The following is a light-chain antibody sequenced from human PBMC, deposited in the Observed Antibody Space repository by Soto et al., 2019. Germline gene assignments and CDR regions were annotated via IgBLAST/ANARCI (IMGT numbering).Light chain of an antibody. CDR3: QQYGSSPWT. J-gene: IGKJ1*01. Sequence: EIVMTQSPATLSVSPGERATLSCRASQGVSSNLAWYQQKPGQAPRLLIYGASTRATGIPARFSGSGSGTEFTLTISRLEPEDFAVYYCQQYGSSPWTFGQGTKVDI. CDR2: GAS. V-gene: IGKV3-15*01. CDR1: QGVSSN.